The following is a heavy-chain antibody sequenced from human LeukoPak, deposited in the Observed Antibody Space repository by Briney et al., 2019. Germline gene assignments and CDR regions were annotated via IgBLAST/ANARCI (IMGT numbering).Heavy chain of an antibody. CDR3: ASAGFGGPYAFDI. J-gene: IGHJ3*02. CDR1: GGSFSDYY. D-gene: IGHD3-10*01. Sequence: PSETLSLTCAVYGGSFSDYYWSWIRQPPGKGLEWIGEINHRGSTNYNPSLKSRVTISLHTSKKQFSLKLSSVTAADTAVYYCASAGFGGPYAFDIWGPGTMVTVSS. CDR2: INHRGST. V-gene: IGHV4-34*01.